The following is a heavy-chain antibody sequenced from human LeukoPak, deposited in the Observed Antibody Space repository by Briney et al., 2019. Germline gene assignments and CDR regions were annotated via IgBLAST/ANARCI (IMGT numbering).Heavy chain of an antibody. D-gene: IGHD2-15*01. CDR2: IGMGDDT. CDR1: GFMFNNFG. J-gene: IGHJ6*03. V-gene: IGHV3-23*01. Sequence: AGGSLRLSCTASGFMFNNFGLSWVRQPPGKGLEWVSAIGMGDDTYYADTVRGRFTISRDNSKNTLFLQMNSLRAEDTAVYYCAKGGYSSSYYYYYMDVWGKGTTVTVSS. CDR3: AKGGYSSSYYYYYMDV.